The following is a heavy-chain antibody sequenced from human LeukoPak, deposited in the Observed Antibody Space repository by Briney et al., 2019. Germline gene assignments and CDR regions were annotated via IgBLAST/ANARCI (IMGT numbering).Heavy chain of an antibody. J-gene: IGHJ4*02. CDR1: GFTFSSYA. Sequence: GGSLRLSCAASGFTFSSYAMSWVRQAPGKGPEWVSGISESGTSTYYVDSVKGRFTISRDNSKNTVYLQMNSLRAEDTAIYYCAKGGVRPVTTGDYWGQGTLVTVSS. CDR2: ISESGTST. D-gene: IGHD4-17*01. CDR3: AKGGVRPVTTGDY. V-gene: IGHV3-23*01.